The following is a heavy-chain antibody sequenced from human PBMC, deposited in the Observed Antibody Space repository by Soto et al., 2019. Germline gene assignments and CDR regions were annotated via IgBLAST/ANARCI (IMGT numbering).Heavy chain of an antibody. Sequence: QVQLVESGGGVVQPGTSLRLSCVGSGFTFRSYVIHWVRQAPGKGLEWVALTSYDGSNNFYGDSVKGRFTISRHNSRNTVELQMDSLIFDDTALYYCARLGTTVGLDVWGQGTLVSVSS. J-gene: IGHJ4*02. V-gene: IGHV3-33*05. CDR1: GFTFRSYV. CDR2: TSYDGSNN. D-gene: IGHD1-26*01. CDR3: ARLGTTVGLDV.